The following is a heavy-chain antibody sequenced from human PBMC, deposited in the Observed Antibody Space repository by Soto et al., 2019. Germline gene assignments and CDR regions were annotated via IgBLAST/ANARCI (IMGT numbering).Heavy chain of an antibody. J-gene: IGHJ6*02. CDR2: ISAYNGNT. CDR3: ARVGAAVLHYYYGMDV. CDR1: GYTFTSYG. Sequence: GASVKVSCKASGYTFTSYGISWVRQAPGQGLEWMGWISAYNGNTNYAQKLQGRVTMTTDTSTSTAYMELRSLRSDDTAVYYCARVGAAVLHYYYGMDVWGQGTTVTVSS. D-gene: IGHD6-13*01. V-gene: IGHV1-18*01.